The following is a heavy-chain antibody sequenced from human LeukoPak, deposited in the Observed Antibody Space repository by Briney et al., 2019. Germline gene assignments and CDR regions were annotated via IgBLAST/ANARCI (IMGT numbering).Heavy chain of an antibody. V-gene: IGHV4-31*03. CDR2: IYSSGST. Sequence: SQTLPLTCTVSGGSISSGGYFWNWIRQLPGKGLEWIGYIYSSGSTYNPSLKSRVIISLDTSKNQFSLKLNSVTAADTAVYYCARGGKKTAMVTSWGQGTLVTVPS. J-gene: IGHJ4*02. CDR1: GGSISSGGYF. D-gene: IGHD5-18*01. CDR3: ARGGKKTAMVTS.